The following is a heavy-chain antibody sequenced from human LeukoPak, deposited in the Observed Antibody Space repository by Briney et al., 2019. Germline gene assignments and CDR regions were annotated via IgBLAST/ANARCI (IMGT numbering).Heavy chain of an antibody. V-gene: IGHV1-69*05. J-gene: IGHJ4*02. CDR3: ASQSPSLRLGEFDY. D-gene: IGHD3-16*01. CDR2: IIPIFGTA. Sequence: SVKVSCKASGCTFSSYAISWVRQAPGQGLEWMGRIIPIFGTANYAQKFQGRVTITTNESTSTAYMELSSLRSEDTAVYYCASQSPSLRLGEFDYWGQGTLVTVSS. CDR1: GCTFSSYA.